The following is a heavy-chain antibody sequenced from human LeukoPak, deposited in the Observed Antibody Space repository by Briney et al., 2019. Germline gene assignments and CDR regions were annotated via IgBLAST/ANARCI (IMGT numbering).Heavy chain of an antibody. J-gene: IGHJ4*02. Sequence: PGRSLRLSCAASGFTFSNYGMLWVRQAPGKGLEWVAVIWYGGSKKYYAESVKGRFTISRDDSKNTLYLQMNSLRAEDTAVYYCARDFCSTTSCLDYWGQGTLVTVSS. CDR1: GFTFSNYG. CDR2: IWYGGSKK. D-gene: IGHD2-2*01. V-gene: IGHV3-33*01. CDR3: ARDFCSTTSCLDY.